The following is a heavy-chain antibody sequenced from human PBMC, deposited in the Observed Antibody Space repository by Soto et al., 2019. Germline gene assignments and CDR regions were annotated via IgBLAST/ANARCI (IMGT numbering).Heavy chain of an antibody. Sequence: GESLKISCKGSGYSFTSYWIGWVRQMPGKGLEWMGIIYPGDSDTRYSPSFQGQVTISADKSISTAYLQWSSLKASDTAMYYCARLGEYCSSTSCTHYYYGMDAWGQGTTVTVSS. CDR2: IYPGDSDT. V-gene: IGHV5-51*01. J-gene: IGHJ6*02. D-gene: IGHD2-2*01. CDR1: GYSFTSYW. CDR3: ARLGEYCSSTSCTHYYYGMDA.